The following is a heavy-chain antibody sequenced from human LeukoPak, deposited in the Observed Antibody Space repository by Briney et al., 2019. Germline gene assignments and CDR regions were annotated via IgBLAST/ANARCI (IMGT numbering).Heavy chain of an antibody. V-gene: IGHV4-59*01. J-gene: IGHJ3*02. CDR2: IYYSGST. CDR1: GGSISSYY. D-gene: IGHD3-10*01. Sequence: PSETLSLTCTVSGGSISSYYWSWIRQPPGKGLEWIGYIYYSGSTNYNPSLKSRVTISVDTSKNQFSLKLSSVTAADTAVYYCARGGAPMVRGVKSAFDIWGQGTMVTVSS. CDR3: ARGGAPMVRGVKSAFDI.